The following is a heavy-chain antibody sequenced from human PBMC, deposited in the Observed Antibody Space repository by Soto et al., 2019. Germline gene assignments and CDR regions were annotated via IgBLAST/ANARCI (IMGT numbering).Heavy chain of an antibody. CDR1: GYTFTSYG. D-gene: IGHD2-15*01. J-gene: IGHJ4*02. V-gene: IGHV1-18*01. Sequence: GASVEVSCKASGYTFTSYGSIWVRQAPGQGLEWMGWISAYNGNTNYAQRLQGRVTMTTDTSTSTAYMELRSLRAEDTAVYYCARDRSGIDYWGQGTLVTVSS. CDR2: ISAYNGNT. CDR3: ARDRSGIDY.